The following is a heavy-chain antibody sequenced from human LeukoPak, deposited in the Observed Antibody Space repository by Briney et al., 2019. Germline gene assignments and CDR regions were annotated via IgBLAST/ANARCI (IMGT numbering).Heavy chain of an antibody. CDR3: ARQGNGCSSTSCYKGNWFDP. V-gene: IGHV5-51*01. D-gene: IGHD2-2*02. J-gene: IGHJ5*02. CDR1: GYSFTSYW. CDR2: IYPGDSDT. Sequence: GESLKISCKGSGYSFTSYWIGWVRQMPGKGLEWMGIIYPGDSDTRYSPSFQGQVTISADKSISTAYLQWSSLKASDTAMYYCARQGNGCSSTSCYKGNWFDPWGQGTLVTVSS.